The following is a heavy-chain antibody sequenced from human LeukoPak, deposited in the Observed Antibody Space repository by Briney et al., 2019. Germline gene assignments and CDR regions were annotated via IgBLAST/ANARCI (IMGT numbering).Heavy chain of an antibody. CDR3: ATRGITAARLDY. J-gene: IGHJ4*02. V-gene: IGHV1-18*04. Sequence: AASVKVSCKASGSTFPSHAITWLRQAPGQGPERMGWISTSNGDKNYVQNLQGRITLTIDTSTATAYMELRSLRSDDTAVYYCATRGITAARLDYWGQGTLVTVSS. CDR2: ISTSNGDK. D-gene: IGHD1-20*01. CDR1: GSTFPSHA.